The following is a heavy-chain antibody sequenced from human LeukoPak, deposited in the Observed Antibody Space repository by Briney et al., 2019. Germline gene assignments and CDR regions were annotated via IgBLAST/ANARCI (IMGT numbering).Heavy chain of an antibody. J-gene: IGHJ5*02. CDR3: ARMEGYCSSTSCYDGNWFDP. V-gene: IGHV4-59*08. CDR1: GGSISSYY. D-gene: IGHD2-2*01. CDR2: IYYSGST. Sequence: SETLSLTCTVSGGSISSYYWSWIRQPPGKGLEWIGYIYYSGSTNYNPSLKRRVTISVDTSKNQFSLKLSSVTAADTAVYYCARMEGYCSSTSCYDGNWFDPWGQGTLVTVSS.